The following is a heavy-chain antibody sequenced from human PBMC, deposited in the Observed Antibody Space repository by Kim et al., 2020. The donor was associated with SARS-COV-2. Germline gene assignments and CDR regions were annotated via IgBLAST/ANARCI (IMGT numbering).Heavy chain of an antibody. D-gene: IGHD6-13*01. J-gene: IGHJ5*02. Sequence: DSVKGRFTISRDNAKNSLYLQMNSLRAEDTAVYYCARGPASGYSSTWFDPWGQGTLVTVSS. V-gene: IGHV3-21*01. CDR3: ARGPASGYSSTWFDP.